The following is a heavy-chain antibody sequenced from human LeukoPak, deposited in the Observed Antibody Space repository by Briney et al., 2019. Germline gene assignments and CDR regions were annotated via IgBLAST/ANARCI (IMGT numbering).Heavy chain of an antibody. J-gene: IGHJ4*02. V-gene: IGHV4-59*12. D-gene: IGHD3-16*01. Sequence: PSETLSLTCTVSGCSISTYYGSWLRQSPGKALEWIGYTYYSGSTNYNPSLKSRVTMSVDTSKNQFSLKLNSVTAADTAVYYCAREGYRWGLEDWGQGTLVTVSS. CDR2: TYYSGST. CDR3: AREGYRWGLED. CDR1: GCSISTYY.